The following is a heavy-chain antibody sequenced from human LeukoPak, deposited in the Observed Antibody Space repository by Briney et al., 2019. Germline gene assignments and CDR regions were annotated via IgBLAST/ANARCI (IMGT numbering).Heavy chain of an antibody. D-gene: IGHD3-9*01. Sequence: ASLKVSCKASGGTFSDHIIFWVRQAPGQGLEWMGGISPLLGASNHTQKFQDRVRITADESASTAYMELSNLRSADFFLNQWAAYEILTGFDYWGQGTLVTVSS. CDR3: AAYEILTGFDY. V-gene: IGHV1-69*13. CDR2: ISPLLGAS. J-gene: IGHJ4*02. CDR1: GGTFSDHI.